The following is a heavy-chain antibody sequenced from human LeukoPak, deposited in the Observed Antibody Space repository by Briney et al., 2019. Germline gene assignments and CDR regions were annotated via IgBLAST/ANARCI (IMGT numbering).Heavy chain of an antibody. CDR2: IYYSGST. J-gene: IGHJ4*02. V-gene: IGHV4-59*08. CDR1: GGSISSYY. CDR3: ARHRPDCWSGYYTWFDY. D-gene: IGHD3-3*01. Sequence: PSETLSLTCTVSGGSISSYYWSWIRQPPGKGLEWIGYIYYSGSTNYNPSLKSRVTISVDTSKNQFSLKLSSVTAADTVVYYCARHRPDCWSGYYTWFDYWGQGTLVTVSS.